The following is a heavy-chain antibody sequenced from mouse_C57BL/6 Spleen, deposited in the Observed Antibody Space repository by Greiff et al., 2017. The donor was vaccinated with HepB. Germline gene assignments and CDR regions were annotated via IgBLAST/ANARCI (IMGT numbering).Heavy chain of an antibody. Sequence: EVKLVESGGDLVKPGGSLKLSCAASGFTFSSYGMSWVRQTPDKRLEWVATISSGGSYTYYPDSVKGRFTISRDNAKNTLYLQMSSLKSEDTAMYYCARRAAQAIYAMDYWGQGTSVTVSS. CDR2: ISSGGSYT. CDR3: ARRAAQAIYAMDY. D-gene: IGHD3-2*02. V-gene: IGHV5-6*02. CDR1: GFTFSSYG. J-gene: IGHJ4*01.